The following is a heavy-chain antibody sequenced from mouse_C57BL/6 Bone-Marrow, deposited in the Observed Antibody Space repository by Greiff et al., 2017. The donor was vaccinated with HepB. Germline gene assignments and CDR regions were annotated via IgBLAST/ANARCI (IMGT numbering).Heavy chain of an antibody. V-gene: IGHV1-69*01. CDR3: AREGVYYGYDRLAY. CDR1: GYTFTSYW. D-gene: IGHD2-2*01. J-gene: IGHJ3*01. CDR2: IDPSARYT. Sequence: QVQLQQPGAELVMPGASVKLSCKASGYTFTSYWMHWVKQRPGQGLEWIGEIDPSARYTNYNQKFKGKSTLTVDTSSSTAYMQLSSLTSEDSAVYYCAREGVYYGYDRLAYWGQGTLVTVSA.